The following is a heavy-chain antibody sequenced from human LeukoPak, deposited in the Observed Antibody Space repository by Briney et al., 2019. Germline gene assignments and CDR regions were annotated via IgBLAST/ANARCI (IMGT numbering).Heavy chain of an antibody. CDR3: AKGPRYDSSGYYFDY. Sequence: PGGSLRLSCAPSGFTFSRHGMHWVRQAPGKGLEWVAIISNDGSRKYYAHSVEGRFTISRDNSKNTLYLQMNSLRAEDTAVYYCAKGPRYDSSGYYFDYWGQGTLVTVSS. V-gene: IGHV3-30*18. CDR1: GFTFSRHG. J-gene: IGHJ4*02. CDR2: ISNDGSRK. D-gene: IGHD3-22*01.